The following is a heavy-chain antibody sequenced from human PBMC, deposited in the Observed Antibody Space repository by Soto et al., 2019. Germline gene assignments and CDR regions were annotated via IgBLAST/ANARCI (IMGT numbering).Heavy chain of an antibody. J-gene: IGHJ4*02. Sequence: QVQLVESGGGVVQPGRSLRLSCAASGFTFSSYGMHRVRQAPSKGLEWVAVIWYDGSNKYYADSVKGRFTISRDTYKNTLHLQMNSLRAEDTAVYFCARVSYSSSYYFDYWGQGTLVTVSS. CDR1: GFTFSSYG. CDR3: ARVSYSSSYYFDY. D-gene: IGHD6-6*01. V-gene: IGHV3-33*01. CDR2: IWYDGSNK.